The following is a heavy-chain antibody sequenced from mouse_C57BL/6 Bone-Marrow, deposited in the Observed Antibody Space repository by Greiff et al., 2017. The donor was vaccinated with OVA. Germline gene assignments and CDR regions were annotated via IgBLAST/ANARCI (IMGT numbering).Heavy chain of an antibody. CDR3: ASLYDGYYGTFAY. J-gene: IGHJ3*01. Sequence: QVQLQQPGAELVKPGASVKLSCKASGYTFTSYWMHWVKQRPGQGLEWIGMIHPNSGSTNYNEKFKSKATLTVDKSSSTAYMQLSSLTSEDSAVYYCASLYDGYYGTFAYWGQGTLVTVSA. CDR1: GYTFTSYW. D-gene: IGHD2-3*01. CDR2: IHPNSGST. V-gene: IGHV1-64*01.